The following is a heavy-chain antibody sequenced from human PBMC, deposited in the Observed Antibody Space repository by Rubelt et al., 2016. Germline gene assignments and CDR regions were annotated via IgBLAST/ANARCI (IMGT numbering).Heavy chain of an antibody. D-gene: IGHD4-11*01. V-gene: IGHV1-18*01. CDR3: ARGARRYSMDPRNAFDI. CDR1: GYTFTSYG. CDR2: ISAYNGNT. J-gene: IGHJ3*02. Sequence: QVQLVQSGAEVKKPGASVKVSCKASGYTFTSYGISWVRQAPGQGLEWMGWISAYNGNTNYAQKRQGRVTMTTDTATSTAYMELRSLRSDDTAVYYCARGARRYSMDPRNAFDIWGQGTMVTVSS.